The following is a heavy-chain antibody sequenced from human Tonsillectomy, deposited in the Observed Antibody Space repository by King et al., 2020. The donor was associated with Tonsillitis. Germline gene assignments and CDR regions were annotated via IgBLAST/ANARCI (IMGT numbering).Heavy chain of an antibody. CDR1: GGSINSGSYY. V-gene: IGHV4-61*02. D-gene: IGHD3-22*01. CDR2: IYTSGST. J-gene: IGHJ4*02. CDR3: ARDSGYYYDSSGYYDY. Sequence: QLQESGPGLVKPSQTLSLTCTVSGGSINSGSYYWSWIRQPAGKGLEWIGRIYTSGSTNYNPSLKSRVTISVDTSKNQFSLKLSSVTAADTAVYYCARDSGYYYDSSGYYDYWGQGTLVTVSS.